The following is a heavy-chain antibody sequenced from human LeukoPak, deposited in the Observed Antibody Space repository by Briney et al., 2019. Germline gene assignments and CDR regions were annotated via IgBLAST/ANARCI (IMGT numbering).Heavy chain of an antibody. CDR1: GFTVSSSY. J-gene: IGHJ4*02. V-gene: IGHV3-53*01. CDR2: IHSGGKT. CDR3: TRDLNSGGSC. D-gene: IGHD2-15*01. Sequence: GWSLRLSCAASGFTVSSSYMSWVRQAPGKGLEWVSVIHSGGKTYYADSVKGRFSISRDNSKNTLYLQMNSLRAQDTAVYYCTRDLNSGGSCWGQGALVTVSS.